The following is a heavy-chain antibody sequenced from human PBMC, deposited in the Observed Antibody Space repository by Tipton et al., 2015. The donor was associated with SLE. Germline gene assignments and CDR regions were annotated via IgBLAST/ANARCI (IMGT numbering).Heavy chain of an antibody. Sequence: GLVKPSETLSLTCTVSGGSISSSSYYWGWIRQPPGKGLEWIGSIFYSGTTHYNPSLKSRVTISVDTSKKQFSLKLSSVTAADTAVYYCARIAIAPAMGEYYFDSWGQGTLVTVSS. CDR1: GGSISSSSYY. CDR3: ARIAIAPAMGEYYFDS. D-gene: IGHD2-2*01. V-gene: IGHV4-39*07. CDR2: IFYSGTT. J-gene: IGHJ4*02.